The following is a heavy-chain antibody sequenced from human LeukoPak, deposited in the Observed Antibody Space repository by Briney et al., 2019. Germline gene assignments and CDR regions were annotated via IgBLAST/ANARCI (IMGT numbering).Heavy chain of an antibody. CDR1: GFTFSDEY. CDR3: ARSRGAGPGAHFDY. Sequence: GGSLRLSCAASGFTFSDEYMSWIRQAPGKGLEWVSYVSNSGSYTNYADSVKGRFTIPRDNAKSSLYLQMNSVRAEDTAVYYCARSRGAGPGAHFDYWGQGTLFTVSS. D-gene: IGHD6-19*01. CDR2: VSNSGSYT. J-gene: IGHJ4*02. V-gene: IGHV3-11*03.